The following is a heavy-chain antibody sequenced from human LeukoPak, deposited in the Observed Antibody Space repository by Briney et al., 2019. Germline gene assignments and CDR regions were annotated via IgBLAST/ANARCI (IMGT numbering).Heavy chain of an antibody. D-gene: IGHD3-10*01. V-gene: IGHV4-4*08. CDR2: IYSSGST. Sequence: SETLSLTCTVSGGSISDYFWSWIRQPPGKGLEWIGRIYSSGSTNYNPSLKSRVTISVDTSKNQFSLKLSSVTAADTAVYYCAREGLNMVRGVIPKEAWGWFDPWGQGTLVTVSS. J-gene: IGHJ5*02. CDR1: GGSISDYF. CDR3: AREGLNMVRGVIPKEAWGWFDP.